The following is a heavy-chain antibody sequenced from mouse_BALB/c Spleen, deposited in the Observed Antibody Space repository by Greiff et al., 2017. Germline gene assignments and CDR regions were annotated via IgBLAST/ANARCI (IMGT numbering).Heavy chain of an antibody. CDR2: IWGDGST. V-gene: IGHV2-6-7*01. J-gene: IGHJ4*01. D-gene: IGHD2-14*01. CDR1: GFSLTGYG. CDR3: TRDYRYENAMDY. Sequence: VMLVESGPGLVAPSQSLSITCTVSGFSLTGYGVHWVRQPPGKGLEWLGMIWGDGSTDYNSALKSRLSISKDYSKSQVFLKMNSLQTDNAARYCGTRDYRYENAMDYWGQGTSVTVSS.